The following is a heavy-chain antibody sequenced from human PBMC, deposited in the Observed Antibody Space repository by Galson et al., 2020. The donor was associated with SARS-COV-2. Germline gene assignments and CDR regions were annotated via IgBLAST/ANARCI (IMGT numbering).Heavy chain of an antibody. Sequence: LSLTCTVSGDSVTHDNYLWSWIRQPAGKGLEWIGRIHTSGSAIYNPSLKSRLSIFLDMSKNQFSLDLTSVTAADTAVYYCARGRPHHYGSGTYYNNFDNWGPGTLVTVAS. CDR1: GDSVTHDNYL. CDR2: IHTSGSA. V-gene: IGHV4-61*02. CDR3: ARGRPHHYGSGTYYNNFDN. J-gene: IGHJ4*02. D-gene: IGHD3-10*01.